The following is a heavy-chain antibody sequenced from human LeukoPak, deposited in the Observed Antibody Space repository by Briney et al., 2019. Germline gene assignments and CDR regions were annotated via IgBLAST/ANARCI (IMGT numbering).Heavy chain of an antibody. Sequence: SETLSLTCTVSGGSISSYYWSWIRQPPGKGLEWIGYIYYSGSTNYNPSLKSRVTISVDTSKNQFSLKLSSVTAADTAVYYCARGMVVGQDIVVVPAARIFDYWGQGNPGHRLL. CDR2: IYYSGST. V-gene: IGHV4-59*08. D-gene: IGHD2-2*01. CDR3: ARGMVVGQDIVVVPAARIFDY. CDR1: GGSISSYY. J-gene: IGHJ4*02.